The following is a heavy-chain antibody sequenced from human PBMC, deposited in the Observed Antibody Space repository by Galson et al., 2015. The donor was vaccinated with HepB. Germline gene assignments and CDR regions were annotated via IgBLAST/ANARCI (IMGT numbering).Heavy chain of an antibody. D-gene: IGHD5-12*01. V-gene: IGHV3-7*01. CDR2: IKQDGSEK. CDR3: ARDFVDSGHDH. CDR1: GFTFSGYW. J-gene: IGHJ4*02. Sequence: SLRLSCAASGFTFSGYWMTWVRQAPGKGLEWVANIKQDGSEKYYMDSVKGRFTISRDNAKNSLYLQMNSLRAEDTAVYYCARDFVDSGHDHWGQGTLVTVSS.